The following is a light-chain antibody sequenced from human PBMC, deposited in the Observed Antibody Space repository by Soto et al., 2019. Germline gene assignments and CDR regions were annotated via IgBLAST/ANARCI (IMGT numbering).Light chain of an antibody. CDR2: DVT. V-gene: IGLV2-11*01. CDR3: LSYAGNYIYV. Sequence: QSALTQPRSVSGSPGQSVTISCTGTSSDIGTYNAVSWYQQNPGKAPKLMILDVTKRPSGVPDRFSGSKSGNTASLTISGLQAEDEADYYCLSYAGNYIYVFGTGTKVTVL. CDR1: SSDIGTYNA. J-gene: IGLJ1*01.